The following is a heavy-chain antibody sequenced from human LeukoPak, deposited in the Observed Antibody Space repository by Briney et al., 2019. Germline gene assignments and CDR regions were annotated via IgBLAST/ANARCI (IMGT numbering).Heavy chain of an antibody. CDR1: AFTFSSYG. D-gene: IGHD3-3*01. CDR2: IKYDGSKK. CDR3: AKDRDTFWSGYFSGAFDI. Sequence: GGSLRLSCAASAFTFSSYGMHWVRQAPGKGLEWLAFIKYDGSKKYYADSVEGRFTISRDNSKNTLYLQVNSLRAEDTAVYYCAKDRDTFWSGYFSGAFDIWGQGTMVTVSS. J-gene: IGHJ3*02. V-gene: IGHV3-30*02.